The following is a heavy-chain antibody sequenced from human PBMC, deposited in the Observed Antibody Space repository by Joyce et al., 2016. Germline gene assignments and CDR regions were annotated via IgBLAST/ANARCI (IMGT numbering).Heavy chain of an antibody. V-gene: IGHV1-46*01. CDR1: GYTLTSYY. CDR3: ATAPEGYCRSTSCYVLAY. CDR2: INPSGGST. D-gene: IGHD2-2*01. J-gene: IGHJ4*02. Sequence: QVRLLQSGAEVKKPGASVKVSCKASGYTLTSYYMHWVRQAPGQGLEWMGIINPSGGSTYYAQEFQGRLSMTRDTSTSTVYMELSSLRSEDTAVYYCATAPEGYCRSTSCYVLAYWGQGTLVTVSS.